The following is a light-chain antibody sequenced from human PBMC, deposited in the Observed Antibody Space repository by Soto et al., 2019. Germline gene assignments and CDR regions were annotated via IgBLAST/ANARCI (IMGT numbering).Light chain of an antibody. CDR2: EGS. Sequence: QSVLTQPASVSGSPGQSITISCTGTSSDVGSYNFVSWYQQHPGKAPKLMFYEGSKRPSGVSNRFSGSKSGNTASLTISGLQAEDEADYYCCSYAGSSTWVFGTGTKLTVL. J-gene: IGLJ1*01. V-gene: IGLV2-23*01. CDR1: SSDVGSYNF. CDR3: CSYAGSSTWV.